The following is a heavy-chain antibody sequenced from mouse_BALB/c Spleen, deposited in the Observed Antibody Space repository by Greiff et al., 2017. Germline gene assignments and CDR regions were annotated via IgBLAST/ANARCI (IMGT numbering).Heavy chain of an antibody. D-gene: IGHD2-14*01. CDR2: IYPGDGDT. V-gene: IGHV1-82*01. CDR3: ARSDYRYDAAY. CDR1: GYAFSSSW. J-gene: IGHJ3*01. Sequence: VQLQQSGPELVKPGASVKISCKASGYAFSSSWMNWVKQRPGQGLEWIGRIYPGDGDTNYNGKFKGKATLTADKSSSTAYMQLSSLTSVDSAVYFCARSDYRYDAAYWGQGTLVTVSA.